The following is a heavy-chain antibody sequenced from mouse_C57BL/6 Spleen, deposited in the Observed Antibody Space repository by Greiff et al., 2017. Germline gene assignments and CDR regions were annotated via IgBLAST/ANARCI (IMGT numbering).Heavy chain of an antibody. J-gene: IGHJ1*03. CDR3: ARTVVAKDWYFEG. Sequence: EVQLVESGAELVKPGASVKLSCTASGFNIKDYYMHWVKQRTEHGLEWIGRIVPEDGETKYAPKFQGKATITADTSSNTAYLQLSSLTTEDTAIYYWARTVVAKDWYFEGWGTGATVT. V-gene: IGHV14-2*01. CDR1: GFNIKDYY. CDR2: IVPEDGET. D-gene: IGHD1-1*01.